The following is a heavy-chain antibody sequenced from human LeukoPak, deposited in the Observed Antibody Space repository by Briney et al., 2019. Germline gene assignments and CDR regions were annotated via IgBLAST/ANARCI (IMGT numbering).Heavy chain of an antibody. J-gene: IGHJ4*02. CDR3: ARYGSVVDTAIFDY. V-gene: IGHV1-69*05. CDR2: IIPIFGTA. CDR1: GGTFSSYA. Sequence: SVKVSCKASGGTFSSYAISWVRQAPGQGLEWMGGIIPIFGTANYAQKFQGRVTITRDTSASTAYMELSSLRSEDTAVYYCARYGSVVDTAIFDYWGQGTLVTVSS. D-gene: IGHD5-18*01.